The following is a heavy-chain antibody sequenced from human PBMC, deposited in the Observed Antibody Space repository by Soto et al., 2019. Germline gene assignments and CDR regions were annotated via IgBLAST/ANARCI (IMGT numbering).Heavy chain of an antibody. Sequence: GGSLRLSCATSGFIFSDYYMHWIRQAPGRGLEWVAVISYDGSNKNYADSVKGRFTISRDNSKNTLYLQMNSLRAEDTAVYYCAKDTYYHDSSGYYVFDYWGQGTLVTVSS. J-gene: IGHJ4*02. V-gene: IGHV3-30*18. CDR1: GFIFSDYY. D-gene: IGHD3-22*01. CDR3: AKDTYYHDSSGYYVFDY. CDR2: ISYDGSNK.